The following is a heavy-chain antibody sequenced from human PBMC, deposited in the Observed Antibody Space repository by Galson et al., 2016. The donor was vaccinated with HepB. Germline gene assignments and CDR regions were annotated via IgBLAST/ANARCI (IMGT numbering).Heavy chain of an antibody. D-gene: IGHD6-13*01. CDR1: GFTFSNYW. CDR3: ARVRSTAASDFYLYDGMDV. V-gene: IGHV3-74*01. Sequence: SLRLSCAASGFTFSNYWMHWVRQAPGKGLVWVSRVNTDGFSAHYADSVKSRFFISRDNGKNTLYLELNGLRVEDTAVYYCARVRSTAASDFYLYDGMDVWGQGTTVTVSS. CDR2: VNTDGFSA. J-gene: IGHJ6*02.